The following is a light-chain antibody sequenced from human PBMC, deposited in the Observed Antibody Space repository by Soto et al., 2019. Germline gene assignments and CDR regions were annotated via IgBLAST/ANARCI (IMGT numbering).Light chain of an antibody. CDR1: QVISNL. Sequence: DIQLTQSPSLLSPSVGVRVTCTCRASQVISNLLAWHQQKPGKAPKFQIIAQSILQSGAPSRFSGSVSETDFTVTISGLQPEYFATDYFQHYGAYPQSFRQGTVLELK. CDR3: QHYGAYPQS. J-gene: IGKJ5*01. CDR2: AQS. V-gene: IGKV1-16*01.